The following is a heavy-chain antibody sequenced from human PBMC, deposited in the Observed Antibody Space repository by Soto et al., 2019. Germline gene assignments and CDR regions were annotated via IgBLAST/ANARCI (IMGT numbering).Heavy chain of an antibody. CDR1: GGSISSYY. D-gene: IGHD5-12*01. CDR2: IYYSGST. Sequence: SETLSLTCTVSGGSISSYYWSWIRQPPGKGLEWIGYIYYSGSTNYNPSLKSRVTISVDTSKNQFSLKLSSVTAADTAVYYCARGVSTEGYFDYWGQGTLVTVSS. J-gene: IGHJ4*02. V-gene: IGHV4-59*01. CDR3: ARGVSTEGYFDY.